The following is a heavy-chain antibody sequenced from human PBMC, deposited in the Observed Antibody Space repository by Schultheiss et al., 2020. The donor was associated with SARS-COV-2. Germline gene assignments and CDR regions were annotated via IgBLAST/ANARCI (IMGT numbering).Heavy chain of an antibody. V-gene: IGHV1-46*01. CDR2: INPSGGST. CDR3: ARFPPSAAVAGVWAFDI. J-gene: IGHJ3*02. Sequence: ASVKVSCKASGYTFTGYYMNWVRQAPGQGLEWMGIINPSGGSTSYAQKFQGRVTITADKSTSTAYMELSSLRSEDTAVYYCARFPPSAAVAGVWAFDIWGQGTMVTVSS. D-gene: IGHD6-19*01. CDR1: GYTFTGYY.